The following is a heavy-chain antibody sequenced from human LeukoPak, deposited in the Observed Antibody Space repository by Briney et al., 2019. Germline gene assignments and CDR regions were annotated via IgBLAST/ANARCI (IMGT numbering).Heavy chain of an antibody. CDR1: VFTFNNAW. CDR3: TSATVVTQGRAGKYYMDV. Sequence: GGSLRLSCAASVFTFNNAWMSCVRQAPGKGLEWVGFIRSKAYGGTTEYAASVKGRFTISRDDSKSIAYLQMNSLKTEDTAVYYCTSATVVTQGRAGKYYMDVWGKGTTVTVSS. V-gene: IGHV3-49*04. CDR2: IRSKAYGGTT. D-gene: IGHD4-23*01. J-gene: IGHJ6*03.